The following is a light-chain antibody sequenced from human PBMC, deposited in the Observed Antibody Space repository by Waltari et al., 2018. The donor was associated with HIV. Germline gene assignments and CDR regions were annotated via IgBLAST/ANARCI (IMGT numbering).Light chain of an antibody. CDR2: GAS. Sequence: EIVLTQSPGTLSLSPGERATLSCRVSQTISSNYLAWYQQKPGQAPRLHIYGASSRANGIPDRFSGSGSGTDFTLTITKLEPEDFAVYYCQQYASSVSYTFGQGTKLEIK. V-gene: IGKV3-20*01. CDR1: QTISSNY. CDR3: QQYASSVSYT. J-gene: IGKJ2*01.